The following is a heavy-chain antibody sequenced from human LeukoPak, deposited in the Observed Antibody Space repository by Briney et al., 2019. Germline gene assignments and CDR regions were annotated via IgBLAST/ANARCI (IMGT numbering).Heavy chain of an antibody. CDR1: GFPFAPFW. V-gene: IGHV3-7*04. CDR3: ARGIDEWLYLNY. CDR2: MNRDGSEV. D-gene: IGHD3-3*01. Sequence: GGSLRLSCAASGFPFAPFWMTWVRQAPGKGPEFVATMNRDGSEVAYGNSVRGRFTISRDNAKDSLYLQMYSLRAEDTAVYYCARGIDEWLYLNYWGQGALVTVSS. J-gene: IGHJ4*02.